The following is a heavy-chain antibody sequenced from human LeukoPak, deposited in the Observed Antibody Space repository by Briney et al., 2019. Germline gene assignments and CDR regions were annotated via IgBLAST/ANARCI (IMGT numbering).Heavy chain of an antibody. CDR1: DDSITMYY. Sequence: SETLSLTCTVSDDSITMYYWSWIRQPPGKGLEWIGEINHSGSTNYNPSLKSRVTISVDTSKNQFSLKLSSVTAADTAVYYCARLRPRSPPYYYDSSGYYRDAFDIWGQGTMVTVSS. J-gene: IGHJ3*02. CDR3: ARLRPRSPPYYYDSSGYYRDAFDI. D-gene: IGHD3-22*01. V-gene: IGHV4-34*01. CDR2: INHSGST.